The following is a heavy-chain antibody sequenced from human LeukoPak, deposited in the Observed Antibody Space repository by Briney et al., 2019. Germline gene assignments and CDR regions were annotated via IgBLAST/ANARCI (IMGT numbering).Heavy chain of an antibody. Sequence: GGSLRLSCAASGFTFSSYWMSWVRQAPGKGLEWVANIKQDGSEKYYVDSVKGRFTISRDNSKNTLYLQMNSLRVEDTAVYYCGRGAGKYDNSGFKLFDYWGQGTLVTLSS. CDR1: GFTFSSYW. J-gene: IGHJ4*02. D-gene: IGHD3-22*01. CDR2: IKQDGSEK. V-gene: IGHV3-7*01. CDR3: GRGAGKYDNSGFKLFDY.